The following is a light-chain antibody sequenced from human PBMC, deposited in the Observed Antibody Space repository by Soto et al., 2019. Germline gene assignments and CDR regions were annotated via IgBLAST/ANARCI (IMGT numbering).Light chain of an antibody. J-gene: IGKJ2*01. CDR2: DES. CDR3: QQPATKT. V-gene: IGKV3-11*01. CDR1: QSVSSY. Sequence: EIVLTQSPATLSLSPGEIATLSCRASQSVSSYLAWYQQKPGQAPRLLIYDESNMATGIPARFSGSGSGTDITLTISSLEPEDFAVYYCQQPATKTFGQGTKLEIK.